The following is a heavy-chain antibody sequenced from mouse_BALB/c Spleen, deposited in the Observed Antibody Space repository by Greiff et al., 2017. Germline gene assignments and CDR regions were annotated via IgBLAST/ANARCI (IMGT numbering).Heavy chain of an antibody. D-gene: IGHD2-1*01. CDR3: ARDPYFIYGNYAMDY. J-gene: IGHJ4*01. Sequence: QVQLKESGPGLVAPSQSLSITCTVSGFSLTSYGVHWVRQPPGKGLEWLGVIWAGGSTNYNSALMSRLSISKDNSKSQVFLKMNSLQTDDTAMYYCARDPYFIYGNYAMDYWGQGASVTVSS. V-gene: IGHV2-9*02. CDR2: IWAGGST. CDR1: GFSLTSYG.